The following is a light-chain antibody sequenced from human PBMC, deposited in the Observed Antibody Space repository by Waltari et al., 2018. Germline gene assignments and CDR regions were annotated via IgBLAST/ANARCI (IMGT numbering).Light chain of an antibody. CDR2: KVS. V-gene: IGKV2-30*02. J-gene: IGKJ2*01. CDR1: QSPLHSDGNTY. Sequence: DVVMTQSPLSLPVTLGQPAAISCRSSQSPLHSDGNTYLNWFQQRQGQSPRRLIYKVSRRDSGFPDICSGSGSGTDFTLKISRGEAEDVGVYYCMQGSHWPRTFGQGTKLEI. CDR3: MQGSHWPRT.